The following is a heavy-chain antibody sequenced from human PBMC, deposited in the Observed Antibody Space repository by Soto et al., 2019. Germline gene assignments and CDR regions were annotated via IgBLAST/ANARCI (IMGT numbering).Heavy chain of an antibody. CDR2: ISGSGGRT. CDR1: GFTFSSYA. V-gene: IGHV3-23*01. D-gene: IGHD5-18*01. Sequence: LRLSCAASGFTFSSYAMSWVRQAPGKALEWVSGISGSGGRTYYADSVKGRLTISRDNSKNTLYLQMNSLRAEDTAVYYCAKNPIVDTAMVFYYFDYWGQGTLVTVSS. CDR3: AKNPIVDTAMVFYYFDY. J-gene: IGHJ4*02.